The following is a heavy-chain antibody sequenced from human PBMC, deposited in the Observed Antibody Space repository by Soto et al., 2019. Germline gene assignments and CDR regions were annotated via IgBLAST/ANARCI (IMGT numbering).Heavy chain of an antibody. CDR3: ARGSNFWSGPGDWFDP. Sequence: GSLRVSCAASGFTFSSYGMHWVRQSPGKGLEWVAVIWYDGSNKYYADSVKGRFTISRDNSKNTLYLQMNSLRAEDTAVYYCARGSNFWSGPGDWFDPWGQGTLVTVSS. V-gene: IGHV3-33*01. J-gene: IGHJ5*02. CDR1: GFTFSSYG. CDR2: IWYDGSNK. D-gene: IGHD3-3*01.